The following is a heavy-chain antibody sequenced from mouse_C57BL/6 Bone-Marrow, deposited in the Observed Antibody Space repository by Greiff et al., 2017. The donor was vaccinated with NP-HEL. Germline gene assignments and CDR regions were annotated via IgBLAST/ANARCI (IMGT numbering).Heavy chain of an antibody. CDR3: ARNPITTVVAPYAMDY. Sequence: QVQLKQSGPGLVQPSQSLSITCTVSGFSLTSYGVHWVRQSPGKGLEWLGVIWSGGSTDYNAAFISRLSISKDNSKSQVFFKMNSLQADDTAIYYCARNPITTVVAPYAMDYRGQGTSVTVSS. V-gene: IGHV2-2*01. D-gene: IGHD1-1*01. CDR1: GFSLTSYG. J-gene: IGHJ4*01. CDR2: IWSGGST.